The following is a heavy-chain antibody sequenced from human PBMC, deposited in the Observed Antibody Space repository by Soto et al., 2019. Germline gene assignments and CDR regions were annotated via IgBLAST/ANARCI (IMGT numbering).Heavy chain of an antibody. V-gene: IGHV3-21*01. CDR3: ARDRVEVYCESSSYSL. Sequence: GGSLRLSCEASGFSFSSYTMNWVRQAPGKCLEWVSSISAGSIYIYYPDSVKGRFTISRENAKNALYLQMNSMRADGTAVYYGARDRVEVYCESSSYSLW. J-gene: IGHJ2*01. CDR2: ISAGSIYI. CDR1: GFSFSSYT. D-gene: IGHD3-22*01.